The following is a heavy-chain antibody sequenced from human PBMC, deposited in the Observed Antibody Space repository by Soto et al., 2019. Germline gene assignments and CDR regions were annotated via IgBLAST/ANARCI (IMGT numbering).Heavy chain of an antibody. J-gene: IGHJ4*02. CDR3: ARSHTPITMIVVVITDYFDY. CDR1: GGTFSSYA. CDR2: IIPIFGTA. Sequence: ASVKVSCKASGGTFSSYAISWVRQAPGQGLEWMGGIIPIFGTANYAQKFQGRVTITADESTSTAYMELSSLRSEDTAVYYCARSHTPITMIVVVITDYFDYWGQGTLVTVSS. D-gene: IGHD3-22*01. V-gene: IGHV1-69*13.